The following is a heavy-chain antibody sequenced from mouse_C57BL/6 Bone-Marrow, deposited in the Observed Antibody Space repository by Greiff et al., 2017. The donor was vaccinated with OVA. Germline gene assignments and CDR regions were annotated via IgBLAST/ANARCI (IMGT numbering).Heavy chain of an antibody. J-gene: IGHJ2*01. Sequence: EVQLQQSGPELVKPGASVKISCKASGYTFTDYYMNWVKQSHGKSLEWIGDINPNNGGTSYNQKFKGKATLTVDKSSSTAYMELRSLTSEDSAVYYCARGGILPYWGQGTTLTVSS. D-gene: IGHD5-5*01. CDR3: ARGGILPY. CDR2: INPNNGGT. CDR1: GYTFTDYY. V-gene: IGHV1-26*01.